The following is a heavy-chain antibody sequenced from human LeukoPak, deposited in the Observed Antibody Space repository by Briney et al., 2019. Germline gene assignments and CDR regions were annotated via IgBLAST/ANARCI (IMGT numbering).Heavy chain of an antibody. CDR2: ISSSSSYI. Sequence: GGSLRLSCAASGFTFSSYSMNWVRQAPGKGLGWVSSISSSSSYIYYADSVKGRFTISRDNAKNSLYLQMNSLRAEDTAVYYCASRQLGDHYYYYYGMDVWGQGTTVTVSS. CDR3: ASRQLGDHYYYYYGMDV. J-gene: IGHJ6*02. D-gene: IGHD6-6*01. CDR1: GFTFSSYS. V-gene: IGHV3-21*01.